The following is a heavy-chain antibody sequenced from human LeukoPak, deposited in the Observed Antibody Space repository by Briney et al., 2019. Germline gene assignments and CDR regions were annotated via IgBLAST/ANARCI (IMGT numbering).Heavy chain of an antibody. CDR3: ARVVYYYDVSGYSFDL. CDR1: GGSISTRDYY. J-gene: IGHJ2*01. V-gene: IGHV4-39*01. D-gene: IGHD3-22*01. CDR2: IYYTGST. Sequence: SETLSLTCTVSGGSISTRDYYWGWIRQPPGQGLEWIASIYYTGSTYYSPSLRSRATMSVDTSKNQFSLELSAVTAADTAFYYCARVVYYYDVSGYSFDLWGRGTLVAVSS.